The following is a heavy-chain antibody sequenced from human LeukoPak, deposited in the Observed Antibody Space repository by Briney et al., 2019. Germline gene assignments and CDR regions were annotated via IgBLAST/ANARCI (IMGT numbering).Heavy chain of an antibody. Sequence: GGSLRLSCAASGFTFSDHCMDWVRQAPGKGLEWVGRSRYKTKSFTTDYAASVKGRFTISRDDSKNSLYLQMSRLKNEDTAVYYCTRSNYVEPDPWGQGTLVTVSS. CDR1: GFTFSDHC. J-gene: IGHJ5*02. D-gene: IGHD3-16*01. CDR2: SRYKTKSFTT. V-gene: IGHV3-72*01. CDR3: TRSNYVEPDP.